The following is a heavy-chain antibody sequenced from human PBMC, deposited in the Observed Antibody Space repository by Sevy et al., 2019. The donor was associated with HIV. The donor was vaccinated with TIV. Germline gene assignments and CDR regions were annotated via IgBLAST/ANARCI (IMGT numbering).Heavy chain of an antibody. CDR2: INPSGGSK. CDR3: ARLRACGGDCYYYDF. D-gene: IGHD2-21*02. J-gene: IGHJ4*02. V-gene: IGHV1-46*01. Sequence: ASVKVSCKASGYSFTSYEIHWVRQAPGQGLEWMGIINPSGGSKSYAQMFQDRVTMIRDTSTTTVYMELSSLRSEDTAVYFCARLRACGGDCYYYDFWGQGTLVTVSS. CDR1: GYSFTSYE.